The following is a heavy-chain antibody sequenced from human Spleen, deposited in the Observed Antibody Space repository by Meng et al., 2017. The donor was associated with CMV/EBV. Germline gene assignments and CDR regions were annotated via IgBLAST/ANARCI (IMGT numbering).Heavy chain of an antibody. Sequence: GESLKISCAASGFTFSSYSMNWVRQAPGKGLEWVSSISSSSSYIYYADSVKGRFTISRDNAKNSLYLQMNSLRAEDTAVYYCARDGGGSPDGYFDYWGQGTLVTVSS. CDR2: ISSSSSYI. J-gene: IGHJ4*02. CDR3: ARDGGGSPDGYFDY. V-gene: IGHV3-21*01. CDR1: GFTFSSYS. D-gene: IGHD1-26*01.